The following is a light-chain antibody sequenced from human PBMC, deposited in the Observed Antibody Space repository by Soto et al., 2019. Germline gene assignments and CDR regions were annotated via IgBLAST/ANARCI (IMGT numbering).Light chain of an antibody. CDR3: TSYTGTSTPDVI. CDR2: DVS. V-gene: IGLV2-14*03. CDR1: SSDVGGYNY. Sequence: ALTQPASVSGSPGQSITISCTGTSSDVGGYNYVSWYQQRPGKAPKLMIYDVSNRPSGVSNRFSGSKSGNTASLTISGLQAEDEADYYCTSYTGTSTPDVIFGGGTKLTVL. J-gene: IGLJ2*01.